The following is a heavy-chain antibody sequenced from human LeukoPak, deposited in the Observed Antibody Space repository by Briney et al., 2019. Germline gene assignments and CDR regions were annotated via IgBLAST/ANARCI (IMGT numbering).Heavy chain of an antibody. CDR1: GFTFSDYY. V-gene: IGHV3-11*06. D-gene: IGHD6-19*01. CDR3: ATSSGWYVYYFDY. Sequence: GGSLRLSCAASGFTFSDYYMSWIRQAPGKGLEWVSYISSSSGFIYFADSVKGRFTISRDNAKNSLYLQMNSLRAEDTAVYYCATSSGWYVYYFDYWGQGTLVTVSS. CDR2: ISSSSGFI. J-gene: IGHJ4*02.